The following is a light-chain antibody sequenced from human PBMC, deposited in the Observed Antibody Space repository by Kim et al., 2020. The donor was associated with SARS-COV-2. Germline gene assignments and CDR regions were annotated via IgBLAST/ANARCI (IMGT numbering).Light chain of an antibody. CDR3: QQYNTYSVT. Sequence: AAVGDRFTITCRARQNISSWLAWYQQKPGKAPKLLIYWASTLESGVPSRFSGSGSGTEYTLTINSLQPDDFGTYYCQQYNTYSVTFGQGTRLEIK. V-gene: IGKV1-5*03. J-gene: IGKJ5*01. CDR2: WAS. CDR1: QNISSW.